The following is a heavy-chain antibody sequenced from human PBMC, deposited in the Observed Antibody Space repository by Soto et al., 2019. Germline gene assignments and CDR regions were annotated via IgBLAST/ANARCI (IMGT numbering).Heavy chain of an antibody. Sequence: QVQLQQWGAGLLKPSETLSLTCAVNGRSFGGYQWTWFRQPPGKGLEWIGEINHSGGTNYNASLESRVTISLDTSKNQFSLRLTSVTAADTAVYYCARGWRAAFDYWGQGTLVTVS. CDR2: INHSGGT. CDR3: ARGWRAAFDY. CDR1: GRSFGGYQ. J-gene: IGHJ4*02. V-gene: IGHV4-34*01. D-gene: IGHD6-25*01.